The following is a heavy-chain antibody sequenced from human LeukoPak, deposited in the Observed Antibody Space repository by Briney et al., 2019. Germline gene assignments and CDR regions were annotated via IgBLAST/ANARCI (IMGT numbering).Heavy chain of an antibody. CDR3: ASHYGNFDY. V-gene: IGHV3-66*04. CDR1: GLTISSSG. D-gene: IGHD3-10*01. J-gene: IGHJ4*02. CDR2: IYSGGST. Sequence: GGSLRLSCAASGLTISSSGMSWVRQAPGEGLEWVSVIYSGGSTYYADSVKGRFTISRDNSKNTLYLQMNSLRAEDTAVYYCASHYGNFDYWGQGTLVTVSS.